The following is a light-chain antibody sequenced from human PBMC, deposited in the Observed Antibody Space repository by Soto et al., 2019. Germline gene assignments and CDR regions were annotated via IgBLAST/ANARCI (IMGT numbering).Light chain of an antibody. CDR3: QQYGSSPLT. CDR1: QSVSRSY. Sequence: EIVFAQSPDTLSLSLAQRVTLSCCASQSVSRSYLAWYQQKPGLAPRLIIYDASTRATGIPDRFSGSGSGTDFTLTISRLEPEDFAVYYCQQYGSSPLTFGPGTKVDIK. CDR2: DAS. J-gene: IGKJ3*01. V-gene: IGKV3D-20*01.